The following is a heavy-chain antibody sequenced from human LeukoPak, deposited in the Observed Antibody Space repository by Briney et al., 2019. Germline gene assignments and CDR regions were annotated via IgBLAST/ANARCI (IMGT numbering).Heavy chain of an antibody. CDR3: AKGDGDYFYYYYMDV. CDR1: GFTVSSNY. J-gene: IGHJ6*03. CDR2: ISASGGNT. D-gene: IGHD4-17*01. V-gene: IGHV3-23*01. Sequence: GGSLRLSCAASGFTVSSNYMSWVRQAPGRGLEWVSTISASGGNTYYADSVKGRFTISRDNSKNTLYLQMNSLRAEDTAVYYCAKGDGDYFYYYYMDVWGKGTTVTISS.